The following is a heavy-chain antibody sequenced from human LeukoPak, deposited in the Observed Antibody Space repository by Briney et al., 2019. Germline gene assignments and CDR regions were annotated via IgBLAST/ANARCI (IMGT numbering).Heavy chain of an antibody. V-gene: IGHV1-46*01. D-gene: IGHD4-17*01. CDR1: GYTFTSYY. CDR2: INPSGGST. CDR3: ARDPLYGVVDY. J-gene: IGHJ4*02. Sequence: ASVKVSCKTSGYTFTSYYIHWVRQAPGQGLEWMGIINPSGGSTSYAQKFQGRVTMTRDTSTSTVYMYLSSLRSEDTAVHYCARDPLYGVVDYWGQGTLVTVSS.